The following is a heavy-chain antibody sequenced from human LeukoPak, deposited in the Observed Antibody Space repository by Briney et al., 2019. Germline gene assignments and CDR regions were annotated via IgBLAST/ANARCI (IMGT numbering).Heavy chain of an antibody. CDR1: GGSISSGGYY. CDR2: IYYSGST. Sequence: PSETLSLTCTVSGGSISSGGYYWSWIRQHPGKGLEWIGYIYYSGSTYYNPSLKSRVTISVDTSKNQFSLKLSSVTAADTAVYYCARDRWDTASYYGMDVWGQGTTVTVSS. J-gene: IGHJ6*02. D-gene: IGHD5-18*01. V-gene: IGHV4-31*03. CDR3: ARDRWDTASYYGMDV.